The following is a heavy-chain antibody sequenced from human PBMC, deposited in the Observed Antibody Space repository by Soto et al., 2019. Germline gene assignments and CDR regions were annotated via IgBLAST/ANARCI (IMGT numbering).Heavy chain of an antibody. CDR1: GGTFSNHL. J-gene: IGHJ4*01. CDR2: IIPLFGTL. D-gene: IGHD3-10*01. CDR3: ASGSLYGSGSYPVDY. V-gene: IGHV1-69*08. Sequence: QVQLVQSGAEVKKPGSSVNVSCKASGGTFSNHLISWVRQAPGQGLEWMGTIIPLFGTLNYAQKLQGRVTLAADRPTSTAYMELSSLRSDDTAVYYCASGSLYGSGSYPVDYWGQGTLVTVSS.